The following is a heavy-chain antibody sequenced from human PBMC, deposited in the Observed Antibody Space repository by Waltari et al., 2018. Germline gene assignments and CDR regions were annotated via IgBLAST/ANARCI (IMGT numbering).Heavy chain of an antibody. CDR3: ARGARAAAGTHYYYYGMDV. CDR2: INHSGST. D-gene: IGHD6-13*01. Sequence: QVQLQQWGAGLLKPSEPLSLTCAVYGGSFSGYYWTWIRQPPGKGLEWIGEINHSGSTNYNPSLKSRVTISVDTSKNQFSLKLSSVTAADTAVYYCARGARAAAGTHYYYYGMDVWGQGTTVTVSS. V-gene: IGHV4-34*01. J-gene: IGHJ6*02. CDR1: GGSFSGYY.